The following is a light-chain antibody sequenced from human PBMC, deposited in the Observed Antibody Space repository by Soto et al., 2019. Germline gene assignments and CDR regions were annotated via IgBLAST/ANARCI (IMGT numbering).Light chain of an antibody. J-gene: IGKJ4*01. CDR2: DAS. CDR1: QSVSSY. V-gene: IGKV3-11*01. CDR3: QQRSNWRVT. Sequence: EIVLTQSPATLSLSPGERATLSCRASQSVSSYLAWCQQKPGQAPRLLIYDASNRATGIPARFSGSGSGTDFTLTISSLEPEDFAVYYCQQRSNWRVTFGGGTKVEIK.